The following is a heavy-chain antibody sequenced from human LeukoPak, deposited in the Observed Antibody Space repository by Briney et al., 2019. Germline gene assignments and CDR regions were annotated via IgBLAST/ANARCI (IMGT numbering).Heavy chain of an antibody. J-gene: IGHJ4*02. D-gene: IGHD6-13*01. CDR1: GGSFRGYY. CDR3: ARQQGDYVDY. Sequence: PSETLSLTCAVYGGSFRGYYWSWIRQPPGKGLEWIGEINHSGSTNYNPSLKSRVIISVDTSKNHFSLTLNSVTAADTAVYHCARQQGDYVDYWGQGTLVTVSS. CDR2: INHSGST. V-gene: IGHV4-34*01.